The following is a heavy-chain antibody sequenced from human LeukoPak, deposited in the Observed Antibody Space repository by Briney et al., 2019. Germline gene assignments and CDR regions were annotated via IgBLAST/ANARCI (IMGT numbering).Heavy chain of an antibody. CDR2: ISYSGSSI. J-gene: IGHJ4*02. CDR3: ASDGSGWSGDY. CDR1: GLTFSSYG. V-gene: IGHV3-21*01. D-gene: IGHD6-19*01. Sequence: GGSLRLSCAASGLTFSSYGMTWVRQAPGKGLEWVSSISYSGSSIYYADSVKGRFTISRDNAKNSLYLQMNSLRAEDTALYYCASDGSGWSGDYWGQGTLVTVSS.